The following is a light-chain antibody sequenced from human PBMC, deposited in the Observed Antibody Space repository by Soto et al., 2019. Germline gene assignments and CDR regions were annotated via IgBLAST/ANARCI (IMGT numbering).Light chain of an antibody. J-gene: IGKJ3*01. V-gene: IGKV3-20*01. CDR3: QQYGSSIFT. Sequence: EVVLTQSPGTLSLSPGERATLSCRASQSVSSSDLAWYQQKPGQAPRLLISGASGRATGIPDRFSASGSGTDFTLTISRLEPEDSAVYYCQQYGSSIFTFGPGTKVDVK. CDR2: GAS. CDR1: QSVSSSD.